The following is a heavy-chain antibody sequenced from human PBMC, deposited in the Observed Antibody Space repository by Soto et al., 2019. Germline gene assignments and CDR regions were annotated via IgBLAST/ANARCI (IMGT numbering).Heavy chain of an antibody. V-gene: IGHV3-30*18. D-gene: IGHD4-17*01. CDR1: GFTFSSYG. CDR2: ISYDGSNK. CDR3: AKSYGDYPYYYYGMDV. J-gene: IGHJ6*02. Sequence: GGSLRLSCAASGFTFSSYGMHWVRQAPGKGLEWVAVISYDGSNKYYADSVKGRFTISRDNSKNTLYLQMNSLRAEDTAVYYCAKSYGDYPYYYYGMDVWGQGTTVTVSS.